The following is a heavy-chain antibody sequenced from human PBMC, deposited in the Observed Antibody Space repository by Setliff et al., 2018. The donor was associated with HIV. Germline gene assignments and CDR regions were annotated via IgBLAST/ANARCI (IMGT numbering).Heavy chain of an antibody. Sequence: SETLSLTCSVSGGSVSDSNVYWNWIRQSPGKGLEWLGHIYSSGSTNYNPSLKSRVTISVDTSKNQFSLKLYSVTAADTAVYYCARAYFGSGIYYWGQGTLVTVSS. CDR1: GGSVSDSNVY. CDR3: ARAYFGSGIYY. V-gene: IGHV4-61*01. J-gene: IGHJ4*02. CDR2: IYSSGST. D-gene: IGHD3-10*01.